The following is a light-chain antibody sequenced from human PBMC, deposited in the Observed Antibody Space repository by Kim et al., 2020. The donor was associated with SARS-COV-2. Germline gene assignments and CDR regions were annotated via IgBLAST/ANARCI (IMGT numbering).Light chain of an antibody. CDR3: QQYGTSPCT. J-gene: IGKJ2*02. CDR2: DAS. V-gene: IGKV3-20*01. Sequence: LAPGETANLSCRASQSVASNYLAWYQQKPGQAPRLLNFDASTRATGISDRFSGSGSGTDFSLTISRLEREDFAVYYCQQYGTSPCTCGQGTKLEI. CDR1: QSVASNY.